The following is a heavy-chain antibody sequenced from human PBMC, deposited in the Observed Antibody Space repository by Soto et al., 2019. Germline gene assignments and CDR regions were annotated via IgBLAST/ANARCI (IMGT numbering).Heavy chain of an antibody. CDR1: GFTFSSYS. CDR3: ARGKVLRYFDWLSNDAFDI. CDR2: ISSSSSTI. V-gene: IGHV3-48*02. Sequence: GGSLRLSCAASGFTFSSYSMNWVRQAPGKGLEWVSYISSSSSTIYYADSVKGRFTISRDNAKNSLYLQMNSLRDEDTAVYYCARGKVLRYFDWLSNDAFDIWGQGTMVTVSS. D-gene: IGHD3-9*01. J-gene: IGHJ3*02.